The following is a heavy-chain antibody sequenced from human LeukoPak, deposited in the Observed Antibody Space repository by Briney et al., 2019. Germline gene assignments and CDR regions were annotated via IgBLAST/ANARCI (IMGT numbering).Heavy chain of an antibody. CDR1: GYTFTGYY. J-gene: IGHJ6*03. V-gene: IGHV1-2*02. Sequence: GASVKVSCKASGYTFTGYYMHWVRQAPGQGLERMGWINPNSGGTNYAQKFQGRVTMTRDTSISTAYMELSRLRSDDTAVYYCARGSGNYDFWSGRDYYYYMDVWGKGTTVTVSS. CDR3: ARGSGNYDFWSGRDYYYYMDV. D-gene: IGHD3-3*01. CDR2: INPNSGGT.